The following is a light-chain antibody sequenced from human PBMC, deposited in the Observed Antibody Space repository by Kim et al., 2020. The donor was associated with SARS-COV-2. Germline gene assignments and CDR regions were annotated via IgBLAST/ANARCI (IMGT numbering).Light chain of an antibody. CDR3: QTWVTGAPYV. CDR1: SAHSSKA. Sequence: SVNLTCTLNSAHSSKAIAWHQQQSEKGPRFLMKVESDGTYRKGDGIPDRFSGSGTGAERYLTISSLQSEDEADYYCQTWVTGAPYVFGTGTKVTVL. V-gene: IGLV4-69*01. CDR2: VESDGTY. J-gene: IGLJ1*01.